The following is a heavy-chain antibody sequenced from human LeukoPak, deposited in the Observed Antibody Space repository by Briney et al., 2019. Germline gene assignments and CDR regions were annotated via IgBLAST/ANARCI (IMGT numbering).Heavy chain of an antibody. CDR1: GFTFSSYG. V-gene: IGHV3-30*18. CDR2: ISYDGSNK. J-gene: IGHJ4*02. CDR3: AKGLGQWLATLDY. D-gene: IGHD6-19*01. Sequence: GGSLRLSCAASGFTFSSYGMHWGRQAPGKGLEWVAVISYDGSNKYYADSVKGRFTISRDNSKNTLYLQMNSLRAEDTAVYYCAKGLGQWLATLDYWGQGTLVTVSS.